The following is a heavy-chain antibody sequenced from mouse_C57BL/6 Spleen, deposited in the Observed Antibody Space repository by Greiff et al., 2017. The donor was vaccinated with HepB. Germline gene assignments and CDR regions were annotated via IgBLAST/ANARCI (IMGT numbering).Heavy chain of an antibody. J-gene: IGHJ2*01. CDR1: GYTFTSYW. V-gene: IGHV1-52*01. D-gene: IGHD1-1*01. CDR3: ALTTVVAYYFDY. Sequence: QVQLQQPGAELVRPGSSVKLSCKASGYTFTSYWMHWVKQRPIQGLEWIGNIDPSDSGTHYNQKFKDKATLTVDKSSSTAYMQLSSLTSEDSAVYYCALTTVVAYYFDYWGQGTTLTVSS. CDR2: IDPSDSGT.